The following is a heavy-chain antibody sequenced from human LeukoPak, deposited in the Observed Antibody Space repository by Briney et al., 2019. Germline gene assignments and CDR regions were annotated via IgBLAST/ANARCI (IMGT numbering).Heavy chain of an antibody. J-gene: IGHJ4*02. CDR3: ARGHAPHDTVVSPASLDY. D-gene: IGHD4-23*01. V-gene: IGHV1-69*13. Sequence: ASVKVSCKASGGTFSSYAVSWVRQAPGQGLEWMGGIIPIFGTANYAQKFQGRVTITADESTSTAYMELSSLRSEDTAVYYCARGHAPHDTVVSPASLDYWGQGTLVTVSS. CDR1: GGTFSSYA. CDR2: IIPIFGTA.